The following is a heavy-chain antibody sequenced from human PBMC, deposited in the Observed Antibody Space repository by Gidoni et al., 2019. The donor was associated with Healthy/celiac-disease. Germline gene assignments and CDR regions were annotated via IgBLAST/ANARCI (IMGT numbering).Heavy chain of an antibody. D-gene: IGHD1-1*01. CDR2: IRSKANSYAT. J-gene: IGHJ6*02. CDR3: TRRSTTGTTAWQGMDV. Sequence: EVQLVESGGGLVQPGGSLKLSCAASGFTFSGSAMHWVRQASGKGLEWVGRIRSKANSYATAYAASVKGRFTISRDDSKNTAYLQMNSLKTEDTAVYYCTRRSTTGTTAWQGMDVWGQGTTVTVSS. V-gene: IGHV3-73*01. CDR1: GFTFSGSA.